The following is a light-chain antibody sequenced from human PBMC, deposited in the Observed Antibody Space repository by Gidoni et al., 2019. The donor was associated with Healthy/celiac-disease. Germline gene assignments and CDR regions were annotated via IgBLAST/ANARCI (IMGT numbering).Light chain of an antibody. CDR1: SSNIGAGYD. V-gene: IGLV1-40*01. J-gene: IGLJ1*01. CDR2: GNS. Sequence: QSLLTQPPSVSGAPGQRVTISCTGSSSNIGAGYDVHWYQQLPGTAPKLLIYGNSNRPSGVPDRFSGSKSGTSASLAITGLQAEEEADYYCQSYDSSLSGYYVFGTGTKVTVL. CDR3: QSYDSSLSGYYV.